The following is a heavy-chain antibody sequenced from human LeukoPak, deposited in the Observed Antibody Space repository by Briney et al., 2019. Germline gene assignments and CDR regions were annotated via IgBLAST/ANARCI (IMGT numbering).Heavy chain of an antibody. Sequence: GGSLRLSCAASGFTFSSYGMHWVRQAPGKGLEGVAVISYDGSNKYYADSVKGRFTISRDNSKNTLYLQMNSLRAEDTAVYYCATDPYYYNGSGYYTFGAFDIWGQGTMVTVSS. J-gene: IGHJ3*02. CDR3: ATDPYYYNGSGYYTFGAFDI. D-gene: IGHD3-22*01. CDR1: GFTFSSYG. V-gene: IGHV3-30*03. CDR2: ISYDGSNK.